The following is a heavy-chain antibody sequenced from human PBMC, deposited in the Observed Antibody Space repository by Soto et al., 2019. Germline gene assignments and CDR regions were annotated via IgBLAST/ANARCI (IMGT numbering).Heavy chain of an antibody. CDR2: IYPGDSDT. CDR1: GYSFTTYW. CDR3: ARVDAERIAARPVNY. Sequence: PGESLKISCKGSGYSFTTYWIGWVRQMPGKGLEWMGIIYPGDSDTRYSPSFQGQSTISVDKSISTAYLQWSSLKASDTAMYYFARVDAERIAARPVNYWGQGTLVTVSS. D-gene: IGHD6-6*01. J-gene: IGHJ4*02. V-gene: IGHV5-51*01.